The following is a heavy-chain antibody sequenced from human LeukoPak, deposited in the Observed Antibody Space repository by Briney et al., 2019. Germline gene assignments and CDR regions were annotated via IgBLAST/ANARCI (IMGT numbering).Heavy chain of an antibody. CDR3: ARAMVRGVAFDY. CDR2: INPSGGST. D-gene: IGHD3-10*01. V-gene: IGHV1-46*01. Sequence: ASVKVSCQASGYTFTGYYMHWVRQAPGQGLEWMGIINPSGGSTSYAQKFQGRVTMTRDTSTSTVYMELSSLRSEDTAVYYCARAMVRGVAFDYWGQGTLVTVSS. J-gene: IGHJ4*02. CDR1: GYTFTGYY.